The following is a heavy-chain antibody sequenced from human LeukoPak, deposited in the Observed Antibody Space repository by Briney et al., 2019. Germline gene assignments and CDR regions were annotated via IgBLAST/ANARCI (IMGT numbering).Heavy chain of an antibody. CDR3: ARWVGLLWFGELGYFDL. CDR1: GYTFTSYG. Sequence: GASVKVSCKASGYTFTSYGISWVRQAPGQGLEWMGWISAYNGNTNYAQMLQGRVTMTTDTSTSTAYMELRSLRSDDTAVYYCARWVGLLWFGELGYFDLWGRGTLVTVSS. D-gene: IGHD3-10*01. V-gene: IGHV1-18*01. J-gene: IGHJ2*01. CDR2: ISAYNGNT.